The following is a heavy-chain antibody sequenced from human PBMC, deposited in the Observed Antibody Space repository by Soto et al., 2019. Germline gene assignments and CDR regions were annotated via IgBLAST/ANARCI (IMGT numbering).Heavy chain of an antibody. J-gene: IGHJ5*02. D-gene: IGHD2-15*01. CDR1: GYTFTRYT. CDR2: INPDNGNT. CDR3: ARGIATGQLDP. V-gene: IGHV1-3*01. Sequence: QVQLVQSGAEVKKPGASVKISCKASGYTFTRYTMNWVRQAPGQRLEWMGWINPDNGNTKSSQKFHDRVIITRHTSASTAYTDLSSLRSEDTAVYYCARGIATGQLDPWGQGTLVTVSS.